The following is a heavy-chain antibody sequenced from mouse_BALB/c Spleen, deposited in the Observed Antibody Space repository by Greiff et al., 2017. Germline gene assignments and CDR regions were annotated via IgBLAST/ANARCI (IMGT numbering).Heavy chain of an antibody. CDR3: ARDRHYYGSLYAMDY. CDR2: IWAGGST. Sequence: VMLVESGPGLVAPSQSLSITCTVSGFSLTSYGVHWVRQPPGKGLEWLGVIWAGGSTNYNSALMSRLSISKDNSKSQVFLKMNSLQTDDTAMYYCARDRHYYGSLYAMDYWGQGTSVTVSS. CDR1: GFSLTSYG. V-gene: IGHV2-9*02. D-gene: IGHD1-1*01. J-gene: IGHJ4*01.